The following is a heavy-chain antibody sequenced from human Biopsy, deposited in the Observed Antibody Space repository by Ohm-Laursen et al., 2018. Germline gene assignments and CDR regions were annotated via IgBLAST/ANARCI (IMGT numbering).Heavy chain of an antibody. Sequence: SLRPSCAASGFTFSDYYMSWFRQAPGRGLEWVSYISGGGTIYYGDSMKGRVTISRDNAKNSLYLQMHSLRAEDTAVYYCARDTRWSPYSMDVWGQGTTVTVSS. CDR2: ISGGGTI. CDR1: GFTFSDYY. J-gene: IGHJ6*02. CDR3: ARDTRWSPYSMDV. V-gene: IGHV3-11*01. D-gene: IGHD4-23*01.